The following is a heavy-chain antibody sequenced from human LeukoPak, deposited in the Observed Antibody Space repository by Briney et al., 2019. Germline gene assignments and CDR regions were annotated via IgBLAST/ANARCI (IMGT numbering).Heavy chain of an antibody. CDR2: ISAYNGNT. D-gene: IGHD2-2*01. J-gene: IGHJ5*02. CDR1: GYTFTSYG. V-gene: IGHV1-18*01. Sequence: ASVKVSCKASGYTFTSYGISWVRQAPGQGLEWMGWISAYNGNTNYAQKLQGRVTMTTDTSTSTAYMELRSLRSDDTAVYYCARDETPWEDIVLVPAAIPWFDPWGQGTLVTVSS. CDR3: ARDETPWEDIVLVPAAIPWFDP.